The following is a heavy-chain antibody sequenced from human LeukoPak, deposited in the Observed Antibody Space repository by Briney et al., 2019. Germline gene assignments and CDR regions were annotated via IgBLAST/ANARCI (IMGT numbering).Heavy chain of an antibody. V-gene: IGHV1-69*05. J-gene: IGHJ4*02. CDR2: IIPILGTA. D-gene: IGHD1-26*01. CDR1: GGTFSSYA. CDR3: ARGSIKSGSYPPLFY. Sequence: VTSVKVSCKASGGTFSSYAISWVRQAPGQGLEWMGGIIPILGTANYAQKFQGRVTITTDESTSTAYMELSSLRSEDTAVYYCARGSIKSGSYPPLFYWGQGTLVTVSS.